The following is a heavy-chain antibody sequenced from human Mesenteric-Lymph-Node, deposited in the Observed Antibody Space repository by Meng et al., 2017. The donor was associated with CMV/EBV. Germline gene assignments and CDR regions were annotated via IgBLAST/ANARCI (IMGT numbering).Heavy chain of an antibody. CDR1: FSSYA. Sequence: FSSYARGWGRQAPGKGLEWVSASSGSGGSTYYAEYVKGRFTISRDNSKNTLYLKMNSLRAEDTAVYYCAKSVYCSSTSCPKGWYFDLWGRGTLVTVSS. J-gene: IGHJ2*01. D-gene: IGHD2-2*01. CDR3: AKSVYCSSTSCPKGWYFDL. V-gene: IGHV3-23*01. CDR2: SSGSGGST.